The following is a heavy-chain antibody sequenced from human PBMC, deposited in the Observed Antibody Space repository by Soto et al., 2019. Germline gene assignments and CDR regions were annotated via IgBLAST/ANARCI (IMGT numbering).Heavy chain of an antibody. D-gene: IGHD4-17*01. CDR2: ISDSGGST. CDR3: AKDFAVSTWY. V-gene: IGHV3-23*01. Sequence: EVQLLESGGGLVQPGGSLRLSCAVSGFAISSYAMIWVRQAPGKGLEWVSTISDSGGSTFYADSVKGRFSISRDNSKNTLYLQMYSLRAEDTAVYYCAKDFAVSTWYWGQGTLVSVSS. J-gene: IGHJ4*02. CDR1: GFAISSYA.